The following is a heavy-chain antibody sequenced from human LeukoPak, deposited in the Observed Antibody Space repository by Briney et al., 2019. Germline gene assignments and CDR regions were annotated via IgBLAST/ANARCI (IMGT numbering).Heavy chain of an antibody. V-gene: IGHV3-7*01. J-gene: IGHJ4*02. CDR1: GFTFITYS. CDR3: VRESFSRGDFN. Sequence: GGSLRLSCATSGFTFITYSMNWVRQAPGKGLEWVATIKYDGDEKFYVDSVTGRFTISRDNAKNSLYLQMNSLTAEDTAVYYCVRESFSRGDFNWGQGTLVSVSS. CDR2: IKYDGDEK. D-gene: IGHD7-27*01.